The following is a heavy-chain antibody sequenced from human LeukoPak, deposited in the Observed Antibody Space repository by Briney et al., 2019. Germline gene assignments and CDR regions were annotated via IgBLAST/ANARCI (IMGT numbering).Heavy chain of an antibody. CDR1: GGSISSYY. D-gene: IGHD7-27*01. CDR3: ARESVGMGYYYYYMDV. Sequence: SETLSLTCTVSGGSISSYYWSWIRQPAGKGLEWIGRIYTSGSTNYNPSLKSRVTMSVDTSKNQFSLKLSSVTAADTAVYYCARESVGMGYYYYYMDVWGKGPRSPSP. V-gene: IGHV4-4*07. CDR2: IYTSGST. J-gene: IGHJ6*03.